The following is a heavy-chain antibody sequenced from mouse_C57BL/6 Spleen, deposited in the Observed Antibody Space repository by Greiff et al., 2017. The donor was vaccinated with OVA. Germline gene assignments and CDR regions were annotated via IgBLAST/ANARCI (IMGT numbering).Heavy chain of an antibody. J-gene: IGHJ2*01. Sequence: QVQLKQSGAELVRPGASVTLSCKASGYTFTDYEMHWVKQTPVHDLEWIGAIDPETGGTAYNQKFKGKAILTADKSSSTAYMELRSLTSEDSAVYYCTRDTTVVATPYFDYWGQGTTLTVSS. CDR2: IDPETGGT. CDR3: TRDTTVVATPYFDY. CDR1: GYTFTDYE. D-gene: IGHD1-1*01. V-gene: IGHV1-15*01.